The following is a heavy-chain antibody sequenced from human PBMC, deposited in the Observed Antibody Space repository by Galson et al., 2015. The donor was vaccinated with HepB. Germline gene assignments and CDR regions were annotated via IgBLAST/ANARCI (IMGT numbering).Heavy chain of an antibody. J-gene: IGHJ4*02. CDR1: GASVSSGSYY. V-gene: IGHV4-61*01. Sequence: ETLSLTCTVSGASVSSGSYYWSWIRQPPGKGLEWVGYIYYSRSTSYSPSLKSRVTISVDTSKNQFSLKLTSVTAADTAVYYCAREGEYSGYPYYFDYWGQGTLVTVSS. CDR3: AREGEYSGYPYYFDY. CDR2: IYYSRST. D-gene: IGHD5-12*01.